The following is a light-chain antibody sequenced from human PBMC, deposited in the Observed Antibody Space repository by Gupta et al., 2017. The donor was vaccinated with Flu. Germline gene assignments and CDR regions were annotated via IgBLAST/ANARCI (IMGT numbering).Light chain of an antibody. Sequence: ALAQPAPVSGASGPAVPISCTGTSSDVGGDDYVSWYQQHPDKAPKLMIFEVSNRPSGVSDRFSASKSGNTASLTISGLQAEDEADYYCSSYTNTGTLVVFGGGTKLTVL. CDR1: SSDVGGDDY. J-gene: IGLJ2*01. CDR3: SSYTNTGTLVV. V-gene: IGLV2-14*03. CDR2: EVS.